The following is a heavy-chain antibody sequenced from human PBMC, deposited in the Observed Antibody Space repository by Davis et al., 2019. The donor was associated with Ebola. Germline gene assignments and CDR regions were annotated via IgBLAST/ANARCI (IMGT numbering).Heavy chain of an antibody. D-gene: IGHD6-13*01. CDR3: ARTLLVSSWSGAGVDAFDI. Sequence: PGGSLRLSCAASGFTFSSYSMNWVRQAPGKGLEWVSSINMISSYIYYADSVKGRFTISRDNAKNSLYLQMNSLRAEDTAVYYCARTLLVSSWSGAGVDAFDIWGQGTMVTVSS. J-gene: IGHJ3*02. V-gene: IGHV3-21*01. CDR2: INMISSYI. CDR1: GFTFSSYS.